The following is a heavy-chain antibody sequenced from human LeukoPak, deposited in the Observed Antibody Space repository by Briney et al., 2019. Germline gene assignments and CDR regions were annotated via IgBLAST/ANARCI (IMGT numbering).Heavy chain of an antibody. D-gene: IGHD4-17*01. Sequence: PGGSLRLSCAASGFTFSSYWMSWVRQAPGKGLEWVANIKQDGSEKYYVDSVKGRFTISRDNAKNSLYLQMNSPRAEDTAVYYCARERADYGDYRYYFDYWGQGTLVTGSS. J-gene: IGHJ4*02. CDR1: GFTFSSYW. CDR2: IKQDGSEK. V-gene: IGHV3-7*01. CDR3: ARERADYGDYRYYFDY.